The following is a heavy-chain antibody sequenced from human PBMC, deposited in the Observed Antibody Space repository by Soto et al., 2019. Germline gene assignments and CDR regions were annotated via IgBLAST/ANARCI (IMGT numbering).Heavy chain of an antibody. J-gene: IGHJ5*02. V-gene: IGHV4-59*01. Sequence: SETLSLTCTVSGGSISSYYWSWIRQPPGKGLEWIGYIYYSGSTNYNPSLKSRVTISVDTSKNQFSLKLSSVTAADTAVYYCAREARDPYYYDSSGYHWFDPWGQGTLVTVSS. CDR2: IYYSGST. D-gene: IGHD3-22*01. CDR3: AREARDPYYYDSSGYHWFDP. CDR1: GGSISSYY.